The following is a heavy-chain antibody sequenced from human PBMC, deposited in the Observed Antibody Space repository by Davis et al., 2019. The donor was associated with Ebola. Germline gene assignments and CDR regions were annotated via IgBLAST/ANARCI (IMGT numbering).Heavy chain of an antibody. J-gene: IGHJ3*02. CDR2: IRQDGDKK. D-gene: IGHD1-26*01. V-gene: IGHV3-7*03. Sequence: PGGSLRLSCAASGFTFSTHWMAWIRQAPGKGLEWVANIRQDGDKKNYVDSVKDRFTISRDRAKNSLFLQMNGLRAEDTALYYCATELSGDGFDIWGQGTMVTVSS. CDR3: ATELSGDGFDI. CDR1: GFTFSTHW.